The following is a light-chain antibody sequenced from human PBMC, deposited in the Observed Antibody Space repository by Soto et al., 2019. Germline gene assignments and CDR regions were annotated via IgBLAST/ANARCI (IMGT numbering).Light chain of an antibody. CDR2: GAS. CDR3: QQYGSSLLT. CDR1: QSVSSSY. V-gene: IGKV3-20*01. J-gene: IGKJ3*01. Sequence: ESVLTQSPGTLSLSPGERATLSCRASQSVSSSYLAWYQQKHGQAPRLLIYGASSRATGIPDRFSGSGSGTDFTLTISRLEPEDFAVYYCQQYGSSLLTFGPGTKVDIK.